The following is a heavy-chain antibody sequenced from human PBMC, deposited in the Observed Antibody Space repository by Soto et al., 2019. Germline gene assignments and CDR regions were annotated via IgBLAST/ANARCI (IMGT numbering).Heavy chain of an antibody. CDR1: GFTFSNAW. V-gene: IGHV3-15*01. D-gene: IGHD3-22*01. CDR2: IKSKTDGGTT. J-gene: IGHJ4*02. Sequence: PGGSLRLSCAASGFTFSNAWMSWVRQAPGKGLEWVGRIKSKTDGGTTDYAAPVKGRFTISRDDSKNTLYLQMNSLKTEDTAVYYCTTDHPPYYYDSSGYYPLDYWGQGTLVTVSS. CDR3: TTDHPPYYYDSSGYYPLDY.